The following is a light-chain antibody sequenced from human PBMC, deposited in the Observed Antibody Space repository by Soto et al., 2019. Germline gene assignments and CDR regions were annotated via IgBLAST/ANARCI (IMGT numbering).Light chain of an antibody. J-gene: IGKJ1*01. V-gene: IGKV1-5*01. CDR1: QSVSTW. CDR2: DAS. Sequence: DIQMTRSPATLSASVGDTVTITCRASQSVSTWLAWYQQTPGKAPKLLMYDASTLESGAPARFSGSGSGTEFTLTISSLQREDFATYHCQEYKTWTFGQGTKVDIK. CDR3: QEYKTWT.